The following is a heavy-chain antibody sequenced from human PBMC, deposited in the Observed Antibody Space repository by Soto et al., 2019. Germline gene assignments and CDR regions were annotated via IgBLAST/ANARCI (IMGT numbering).Heavy chain of an antibody. CDR3: ARVPIAAAGFRRQGFDY. J-gene: IGHJ4*02. D-gene: IGHD6-13*01. V-gene: IGHV4-31*03. CDR2: IDYRGST. CDR1: GGSISSGGYY. Sequence: QVQLQESGPGLVKPSQTLSLTCTVSGGSISSGGYYWSWIRQHPGKGLEGIGYIDYRGSTYYNPSLNSRVTISVDTSKKQFSLKLSSVAAADTAVYYCARVPIAAAGFRRQGFDYWGQGRLVTVSS.